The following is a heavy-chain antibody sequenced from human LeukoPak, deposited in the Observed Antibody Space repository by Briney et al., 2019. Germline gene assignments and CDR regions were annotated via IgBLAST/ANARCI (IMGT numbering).Heavy chain of an antibody. Sequence: PGGSLRLSCAASGFTFSSYTMNWVRQAPGKGLEWVSSISSSSSYIYYADSVKGRFTSSRDNAKNSLYLQMNSLRAEDTAVYYCARGEEGNWNPFDYWGQGTLVTVSS. V-gene: IGHV3-21*01. CDR3: ARGEEGNWNPFDY. CDR1: GFTFSSYT. D-gene: IGHD1-20*01. CDR2: ISSSSSYI. J-gene: IGHJ4*02.